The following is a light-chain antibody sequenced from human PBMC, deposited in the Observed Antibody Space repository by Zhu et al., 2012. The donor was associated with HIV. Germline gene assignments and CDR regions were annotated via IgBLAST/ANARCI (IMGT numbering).Light chain of an antibody. Sequence: GDRVTITCRASQGISNSLAWYQQKPGKAPKLLLYAASRLEGGVPPRFSGSGSGTDYSLTINSLQPEDFATYYCQQYYNTPPWTFGQGTKVEIK. CDR2: AAS. J-gene: IGKJ1*01. CDR1: QGISNS. V-gene: IGKV1-NL1*01. CDR3: QQYYNTPPWT.